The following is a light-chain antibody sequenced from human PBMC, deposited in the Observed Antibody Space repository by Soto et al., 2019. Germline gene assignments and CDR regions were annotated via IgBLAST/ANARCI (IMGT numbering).Light chain of an antibody. Sequence: EIVMTQSRVTLSVSPGERATLSCRASQNISRSLAWYQQKPGQGPSLLIYGTSTRAGGVPARFSGSGSGTEFTLTISSLQPEDFAVYYCQQYYNWPRTFGQGTKVDI. CDR3: QQYYNWPRT. J-gene: IGKJ1*01. CDR2: GTS. V-gene: IGKV3-15*01. CDR1: QNISRS.